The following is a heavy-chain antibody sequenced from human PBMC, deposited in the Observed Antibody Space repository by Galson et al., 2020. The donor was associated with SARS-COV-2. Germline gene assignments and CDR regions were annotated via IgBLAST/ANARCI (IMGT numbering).Heavy chain of an antibody. V-gene: IGHV5-51*01. J-gene: IGHJ4*02. CDR3: ARHGASSGWCVGIEY. CDR2: IYPDDSYT. D-gene: IGHD6-19*01. Sequence: GESLKISCKASRYSYTNYWIVWVRHMPGKGLEWMGVIYPDDSYTIYSPSFQGQVTITADKSTTTAYLQWSGLKASDTAMYYCARHGASSGWCVGIEYWGQGTLVAVSS. CDR1: RYSYTNYW.